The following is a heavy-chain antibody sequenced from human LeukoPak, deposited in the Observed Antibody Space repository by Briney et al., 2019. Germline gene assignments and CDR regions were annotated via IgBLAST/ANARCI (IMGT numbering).Heavy chain of an antibody. J-gene: IGHJ4*02. D-gene: IGHD6-19*01. V-gene: IGHV3-74*01. CDR2: INTDGTVT. CDR3: ATKQWLTPPPDS. Sequence: GGSLRLSCAASGFTFSMYCMLWVRHAPEKGLESVSRINTDGTVTTYADSVKGRFTVSRDNADNTMFLQMNSVSDEHTAVYYCATKQWLTPPPDSWGQGTPVSVS. CDR1: GFTFSMYC.